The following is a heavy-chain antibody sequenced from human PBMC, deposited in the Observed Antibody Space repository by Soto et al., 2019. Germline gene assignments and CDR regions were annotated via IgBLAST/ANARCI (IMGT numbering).Heavy chain of an antibody. CDR1: GFTFSNAW. Sequence: GGSLRLSCAASGFTFSNAWMSWVRQAPGKGLEWVGRIKSKTDGGTTDYAAPVKGRFTISRDDSKNTLYLQMNSLKTEDTAVFYFTTDASEWLRRTPSDYWGQGTLVTVSS. V-gene: IGHV3-15*01. CDR2: IKSKTDGGTT. CDR3: TTDASEWLRRTPSDY. D-gene: IGHD3-3*01. J-gene: IGHJ4*02.